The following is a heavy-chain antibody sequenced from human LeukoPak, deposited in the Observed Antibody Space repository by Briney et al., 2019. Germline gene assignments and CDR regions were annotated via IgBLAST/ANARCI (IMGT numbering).Heavy chain of an antibody. V-gene: IGHV1-46*03. CDR3: ARVYGIAVAGGIGY. D-gene: IGHD6-19*01. Sequence: ASVKVSCKASGYTFTSYYMHWVRRAPGQGREWMGIINPSGGSTSYAQKFRGRVTMTRDASTSTVYMELSSLRSEDTAVYYCARVYGIAVAGGIGYWGQGTLVTVSS. J-gene: IGHJ4*02. CDR2: INPSGGST. CDR1: GYTFTSYY.